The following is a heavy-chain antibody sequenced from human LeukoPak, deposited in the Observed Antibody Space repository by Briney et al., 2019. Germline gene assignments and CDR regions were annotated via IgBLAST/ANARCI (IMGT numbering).Heavy chain of an antibody. CDR1: GFTVSSNY. CDR2: ITGTTGGT. CDR3: AKRLIGNSGLYNFDY. D-gene: IGHD1-7*01. Sequence: GGSLRLSCAASGFTVSSNYMSWVRQAPGKGLEVVSSITGTTGGTYYADSVKGRFTISRDNSKNTLYLQMNSLRAEDTAIYYCAKRLIGNSGLYNFDYWGQGALVTVSS. J-gene: IGHJ4*02. V-gene: IGHV3-23*01.